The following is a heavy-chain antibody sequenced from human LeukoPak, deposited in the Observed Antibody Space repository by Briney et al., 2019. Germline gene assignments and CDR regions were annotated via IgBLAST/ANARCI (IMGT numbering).Heavy chain of an antibody. J-gene: IGHJ4*02. V-gene: IGHV4-4*02. CDR3: ARAGRTAAGPEDY. D-gene: IGHD6-13*01. CDR2: IYHSGST. CDR1: GGSISNSNW. Sequence: SETLSLTCAVSGGSISNSNWWSWVRQPPGKGLEWIGEIYHSGSTNYNPSLKSRVTISVDKSKNQFSLKLSSVTAADTAVYYCARAGRTAAGPEDYWGQGTLVTVSS.